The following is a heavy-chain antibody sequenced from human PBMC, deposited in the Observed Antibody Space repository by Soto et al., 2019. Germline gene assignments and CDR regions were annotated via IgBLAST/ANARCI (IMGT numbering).Heavy chain of an antibody. D-gene: IGHD5-12*01. V-gene: IGHV1-2*04. CDR1: GYTFTGYY. J-gene: IGHJ3*02. CDR3: ARVGAMGDGYNLTILGNDAFDI. CDR2: INPNSGGT. Sequence: ASVKVSCKASGYTFTGYYMHWVRQAPGQGLEWMGWINPNSGGTNYAQKFQGWVTMTRDTSISTAYMELSRLRSDDTAVYYCARVGAMGDGYNLTILGNDAFDIWGQGTMVTVSS.